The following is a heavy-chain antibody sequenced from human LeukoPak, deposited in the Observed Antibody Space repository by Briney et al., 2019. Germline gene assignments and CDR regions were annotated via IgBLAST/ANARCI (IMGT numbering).Heavy chain of an antibody. V-gene: IGHV4-39*01. CDR1: GGSISSSTYY. CDR2: IYYSGST. Sequence: SQTLSLTCTVSGGSISSSTYYWGWIRQPPGKGLEWIGSIYYSGSTYYTPSLKSRVTISVDTSKNQFSLRLNSVTAADTAVYYCARAVDSSAFSSFQHWGQGTLVTVSS. J-gene: IGHJ1*01. CDR3: ARAVDSSAFSSFQH. D-gene: IGHD3-22*01.